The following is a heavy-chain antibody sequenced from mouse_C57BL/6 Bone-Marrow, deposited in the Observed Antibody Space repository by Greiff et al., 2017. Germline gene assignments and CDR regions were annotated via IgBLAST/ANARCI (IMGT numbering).Heavy chain of an antibody. Sequence: ESGPGLVKPSQSLSLTCSVTGYSITSGYYWNWFRHFPGNKLEWMGYISYDGSNNYNPSLKNRISITRDTAKNQFFLKLNSVTTEDTATYYCERDRWLLRFAYWGQGTLVTVSA. CDR3: ERDRWLLRFAY. CDR1: GYSITSGYY. CDR2: ISYDGSN. D-gene: IGHD2-3*01. J-gene: IGHJ3*01. V-gene: IGHV3-6*01.